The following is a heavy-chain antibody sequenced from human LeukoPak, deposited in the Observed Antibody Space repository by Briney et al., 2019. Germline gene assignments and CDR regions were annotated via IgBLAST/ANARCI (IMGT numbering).Heavy chain of an antibody. J-gene: IGHJ4*02. CDR1: GGSFSGYY. D-gene: IGHD3-22*01. V-gene: IGHV4-34*01. CDR2: INHSGST. Sequence: PSETLSLTCAVYGGSFSGYYWSWIRQPPGKGLEWIGEINHSGSTNYNPSLKSRVTISVDTSKNQFSLKLSSVTAADTAVYYCARLLNYYDSSGFSIVGRYYFDYWGQGTLVTVSS. CDR3: ARLLNYYDSSGFSIVGRYYFDY.